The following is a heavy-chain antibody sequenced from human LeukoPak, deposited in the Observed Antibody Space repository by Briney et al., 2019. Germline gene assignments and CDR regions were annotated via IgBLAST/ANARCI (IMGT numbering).Heavy chain of an antibody. D-gene: IGHD5-12*01. CDR2: VSDRGGT. CDR3: ARDGGYDRPGIDY. V-gene: IGHV4-59*01. CDR1: RGSISSYY. Sequence: SETLSLTCTVSRGSISSYYWSWIRQSPGKGLEWIGYVSDRGGTNYNPSLKSRVTISVDTSKNQFSLKLRSVTAADTAVYYCARDGGYDRPGIDYWGQGTLGTVSS. J-gene: IGHJ4*02.